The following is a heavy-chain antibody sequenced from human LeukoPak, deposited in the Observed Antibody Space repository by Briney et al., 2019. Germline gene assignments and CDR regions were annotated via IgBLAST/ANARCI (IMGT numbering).Heavy chain of an antibody. J-gene: IGHJ4*02. CDR2: INPTGGST. CDR1: GYTFTPYF. D-gene: IGHD1-14*01. Sequence: GASVKVSCKASGYTFTPYFIHWVRQAPGQGLEWMRIINPTGGSTTYAQKFQGRVTVTRDMSTSTVYMELSSLTSEDTAVYYCARDRVIVGGTATYNFDHWGQGTLVTVSS. V-gene: IGHV1-46*01. CDR3: ARDRVIVGGTATYNFDH.